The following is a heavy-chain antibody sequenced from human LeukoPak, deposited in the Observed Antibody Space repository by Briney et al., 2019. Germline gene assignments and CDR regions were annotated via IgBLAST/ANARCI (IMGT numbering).Heavy chain of an antibody. CDR3: ASRYCSSTSCYAALDY. J-gene: IGHJ4*02. Sequence: GASVKVSCEASGGTFSSYAISWVRQAPGQGLEWMGRIIPILGIANYAQKFQGRVTITADKSTSTAYMELSSLRSEDTAVYYCASRYCSSTSCYAALDYWGQGTLVTVSS. CDR2: IIPILGIA. V-gene: IGHV1-69*04. CDR1: GGTFSSYA. D-gene: IGHD2-2*01.